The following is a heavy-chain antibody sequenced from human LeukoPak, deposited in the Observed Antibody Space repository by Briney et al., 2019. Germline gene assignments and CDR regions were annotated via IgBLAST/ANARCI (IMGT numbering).Heavy chain of an antibody. J-gene: IGHJ6*02. Sequence: PSETLSLTCTVSGCSISSYYWSWIRQPPGKGLEWIGYIYYSGSTNYNPSLKSRVTISVDTSKNQCSLKLSSVTAADTAVYYCARDKRPPGAYYYGMDVWGQGTTVTVSS. V-gene: IGHV4-59*01. CDR3: ARDKRPPGAYYYGMDV. CDR2: IYYSGST. D-gene: IGHD3-10*01. CDR1: GCSISSYY.